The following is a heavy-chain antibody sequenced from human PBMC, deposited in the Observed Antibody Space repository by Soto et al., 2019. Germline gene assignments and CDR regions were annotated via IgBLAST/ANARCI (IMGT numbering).Heavy chain of an antibody. J-gene: IGHJ4*02. CDR1: GYTFTAYY. Sequence: QVQLVQSGAEVKKSGASVKVSCKASGYTFTAYYIHWVRQAPGQGLEWMGEISPNSGGTKYAQKFQGRVTMTRDTSITTVYMDLLNLSPDDTAVYYCGKGRSGDVGVFYWGQGPLVTVYS. CDR3: GKGRSGDVGVFY. D-gene: IGHD1-26*01. V-gene: IGHV1-2*02. CDR2: ISPNSGGT.